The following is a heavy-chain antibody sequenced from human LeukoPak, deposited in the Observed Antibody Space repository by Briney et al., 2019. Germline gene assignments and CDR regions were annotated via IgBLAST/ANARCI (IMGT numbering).Heavy chain of an antibody. CDR3: ARGDYYDSNNYSPHAFDI. CDR1: GGSINNYY. Sequence: SETLSLTCTVSGGSINNYYWTWIRQPAGRGLEWIGCIYTSGRTSYNPSLKSRVTMSVDTSKSQFSLRLTSVTAADTAVYYCARGDYYDSNNYSPHAFDIWGQGTMITVSS. V-gene: IGHV4-4*07. J-gene: IGHJ3*02. CDR2: IYTSGRT. D-gene: IGHD3-22*01.